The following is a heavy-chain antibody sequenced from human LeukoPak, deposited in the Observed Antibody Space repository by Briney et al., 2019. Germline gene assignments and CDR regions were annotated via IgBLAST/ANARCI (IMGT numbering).Heavy chain of an antibody. CDR3: AREEYMDV. CDR2: IYYSGST. J-gene: IGHJ6*03. Sequence: SETLSLTCTVSGYSISSGYYWGWIRQPPGKGLEWIGYIYYSGSTNYNPSLKSRVTISVDTSKNQFSLKLSSVTAADTAVYYCAREEYMDVWGKGTTVTISS. CDR1: GYSISSGYY. V-gene: IGHV4-61*01.